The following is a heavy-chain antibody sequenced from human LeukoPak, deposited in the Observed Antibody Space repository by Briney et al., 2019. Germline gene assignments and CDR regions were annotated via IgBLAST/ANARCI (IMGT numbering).Heavy chain of an antibody. D-gene: IGHD1-26*01. CDR1: GYTFTGYY. Sequence: GASVKVSCKASGYTFTGYYMHWVRQAPGQGLEWMGRINPNSGGTNYVEKFQGRVTMTRDTSISTAYMELSRLTSDDTAMYYCARRSNSGFDYWGQGTLVTVSS. J-gene: IGHJ4*02. CDR3: ARRSNSGFDY. V-gene: IGHV1-2*02. CDR2: INPNSGGT.